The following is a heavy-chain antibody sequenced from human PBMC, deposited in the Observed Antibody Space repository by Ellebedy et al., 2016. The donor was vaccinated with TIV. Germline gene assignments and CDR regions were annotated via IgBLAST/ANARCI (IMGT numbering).Heavy chain of an antibody. D-gene: IGHD2-15*01. V-gene: IGHV1-18*01. CDR2: ISAYNGNT. Sequence: ASVKVSCXASGYTFTSYGISWVRQAPGQGLEWMGWISAYNGNTNYAQKLQGRVTMTTDTSTSTAYMELSSLRSDDTAVYYCAREGIANNWFDPWGQGTLVTVSS. CDR3: AREGIANNWFDP. J-gene: IGHJ5*02. CDR1: GYTFTSYG.